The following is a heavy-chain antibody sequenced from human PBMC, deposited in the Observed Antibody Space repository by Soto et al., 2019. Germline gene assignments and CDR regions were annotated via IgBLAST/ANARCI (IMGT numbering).Heavy chain of an antibody. V-gene: IGHV4-59*01. J-gene: IGHJ6*03. Sequence: PSETLSLTCTFLGCSISSFYWGWIRQPPGKGLKWIGFISYSGSTNYNPSLKSRVTMSIDTSKNQFSLILSSVSAADTAVYYCARDSYYMDVWGKGTTVTVSS. CDR2: ISYSGST. CDR3: ARDSYYMDV. CDR1: GCSISSFY.